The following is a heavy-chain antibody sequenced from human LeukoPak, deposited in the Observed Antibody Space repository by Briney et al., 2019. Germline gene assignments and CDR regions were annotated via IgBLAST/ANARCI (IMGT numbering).Heavy chain of an antibody. CDR3: ARGRYYDSKGAGAEYFQH. CDR2: ISAYNGNT. V-gene: IGHV1-18*01. J-gene: IGHJ1*01. D-gene: IGHD3-22*01. Sequence: ASVKVSCKASGYTFTSYGISWVRQAPGQGLEWMGWISAYNGNTNYAQKLQGRVTMTTDTSTSTAYMELRSLRSDDTAVYYCARGRYYDSKGAGAEYFQHWGQGTLVTVSS. CDR1: GYTFTSYG.